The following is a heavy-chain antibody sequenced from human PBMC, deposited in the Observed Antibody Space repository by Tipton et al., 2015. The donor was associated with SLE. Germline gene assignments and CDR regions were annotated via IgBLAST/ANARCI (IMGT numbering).Heavy chain of an antibody. CDR3: ARVVSFYDFWSGYSE. V-gene: IGHV4-4*02. D-gene: IGHD3-3*01. CDR1: GGSISSTTW. Sequence: SLRLSCAVSGGSISSTTWWSWVRQPPGRGLEWIGEIYHSGSTNYNPSLKSRVTISVDKSKNHFSLNLSSVTAADTAVYYCARVVSFYDFWSGYSEWGQGTLVTVSS. J-gene: IGHJ4*02. CDR2: IYHSGST.